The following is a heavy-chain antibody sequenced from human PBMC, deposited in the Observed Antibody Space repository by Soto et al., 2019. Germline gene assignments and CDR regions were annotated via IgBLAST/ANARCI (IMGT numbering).Heavy chain of an antibody. CDR2: IDWDDDK. CDR1: GFSLITRGMC. CDR3: ARIRREDYYDSSGYYYRYYYGMDV. J-gene: IGHJ6*02. Sequence: SGPTLVNPTQTLTLTCTFSGFSLITRGMCVSWIRQPPGKALEWLALIDWDDDKYYSTSLKTRLTISKDTSKNQVVLTMTNMDPVDTATYYCARIRREDYYDSSGYYYRYYYGMDVWGQGTTVTVSS. D-gene: IGHD3-22*01. V-gene: IGHV2-70*01.